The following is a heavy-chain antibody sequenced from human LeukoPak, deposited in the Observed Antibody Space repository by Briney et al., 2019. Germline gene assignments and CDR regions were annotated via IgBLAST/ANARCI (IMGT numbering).Heavy chain of an antibody. Sequence: GGSLRLSCAASGFTFSSYRMDWVRQAPGKGLEWVSYISSSSSTIYYADSVKGRFTISRDNSKNTLYLQMNSLRAEDTAVYYCAREKKKQQLVFFASDRKSTYFGRYFDFWGQGTLVTVSS. J-gene: IGHJ4*02. V-gene: IGHV3-48*01. D-gene: IGHD6-13*01. CDR1: GFTFSSYR. CDR3: AREKKKQQLVFFASDRKSTYFGRYFDF. CDR2: ISSSSSTI.